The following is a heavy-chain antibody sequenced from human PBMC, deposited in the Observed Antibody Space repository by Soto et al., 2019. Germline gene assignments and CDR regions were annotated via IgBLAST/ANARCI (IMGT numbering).Heavy chain of an antibody. Sequence: EVQLLESGGGLVQPGGSLRLSCAASGFTFSSYAMSWVRQAPGKGLEWVSAISGSGGSTYYADSVKGRFIISRDNSKNTLYLQMNSLRAEDTAVYYCAKGGSSWSFSRNWGQGTLVTVSS. CDR3: AKGGSSWSFSRN. J-gene: IGHJ4*02. CDR1: GFTFSSYA. D-gene: IGHD6-13*01. V-gene: IGHV3-23*01. CDR2: ISGSGGST.